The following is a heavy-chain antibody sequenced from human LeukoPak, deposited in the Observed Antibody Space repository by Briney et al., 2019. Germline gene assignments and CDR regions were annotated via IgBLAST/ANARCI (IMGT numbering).Heavy chain of an antibody. J-gene: IGHJ6*02. Sequence: ASVKVSCKASGYTFTSYDINWVRQATGQGLEWMGWMNPNSGNTGYAEKFQGRVTMTRNNSISTAYMELSSLRSEDTAVYYCARGLAGEWLVPPYYYYYGMDVWGQGTTVTVSS. V-gene: IGHV1-8*01. CDR3: ARGLAGEWLVPPYYYYYGMDV. CDR2: MNPNSGNT. D-gene: IGHD6-19*01. CDR1: GYTFTSYD.